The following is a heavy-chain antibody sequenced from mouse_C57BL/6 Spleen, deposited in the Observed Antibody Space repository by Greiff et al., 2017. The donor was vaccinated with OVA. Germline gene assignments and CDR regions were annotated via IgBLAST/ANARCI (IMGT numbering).Heavy chain of an antibody. Sequence: EVHLVESGGGLVQPGGSLKLSCAASGFTFSDYGMAWVRQAPRKGPEWVAFISNLAYSIYYADTVTGRFTISRENAKNTLYLEMSSLRSEDTAMYYCARQGKDYGSSFDYWGQGTTLTVSS. J-gene: IGHJ2*01. D-gene: IGHD1-1*01. CDR1: GFTFSDYG. V-gene: IGHV5-15*01. CDR3: ARQGKDYGSSFDY. CDR2: ISNLAYSI.